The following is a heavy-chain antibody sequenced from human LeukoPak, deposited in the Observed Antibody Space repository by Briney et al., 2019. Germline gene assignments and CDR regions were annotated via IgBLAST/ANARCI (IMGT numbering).Heavy chain of an antibody. CDR2: IYHSGST. CDR3: ARIDTAMATFDY. D-gene: IGHD5-18*01. Sequence: SETLFLTCAVSGGSISSSNWWSWVRQPPGKGLEWIGEIYHSGSTNYNPSLKSRVTISVDKSKNQFSLKLSSVTAADTAVYYCARIDTAMATFDYWGQGTLVTVSS. V-gene: IGHV4-4*02. CDR1: GGSISSSNW. J-gene: IGHJ4*02.